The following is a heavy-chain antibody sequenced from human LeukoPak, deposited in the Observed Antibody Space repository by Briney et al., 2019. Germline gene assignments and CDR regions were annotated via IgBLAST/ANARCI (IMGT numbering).Heavy chain of an antibody. D-gene: IGHD3-16*02. J-gene: IGHJ5*02. Sequence: SETLSLTCGVYGGSFSGYYWSWIRQPPGKGLEWIGEINHSGSTNYNPSLKSRVTISVDTSKNQFSLKLSSVTAADTAVYYCARGLLYDYVWGSYRYNWFDPWGQGTLVTVSS. CDR2: INHSGST. CDR3: ARGLLYDYVWGSYRYNWFDP. V-gene: IGHV4-34*01. CDR1: GGSFSGYY.